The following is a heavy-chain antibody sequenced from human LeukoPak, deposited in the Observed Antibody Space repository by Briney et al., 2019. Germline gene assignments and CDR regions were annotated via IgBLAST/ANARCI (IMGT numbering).Heavy chain of an antibody. CDR3: AKGEQWLVLYFQH. V-gene: IGHV3-23*01. Sequence: GESLRLSCAVSGFTFSSYAMSWVRQAPGKGLEWVAAISGSGGGTDYADSVKGRFTISRDNSKNTLYLQMNSLRAEDTAVYYCAKGEQWLVLYFQHWGQGTLVTVSS. CDR1: GFTFSSYA. D-gene: IGHD6-19*01. J-gene: IGHJ1*01. CDR2: ISGSGGGT.